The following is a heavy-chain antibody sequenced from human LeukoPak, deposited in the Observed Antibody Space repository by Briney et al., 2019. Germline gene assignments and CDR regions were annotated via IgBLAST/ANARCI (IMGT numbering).Heavy chain of an antibody. D-gene: IGHD1-26*01. J-gene: IGHJ3*02. CDR2: INHSGST. Sequence: PSETLSLTCAVYGGSFSGYYWSWIRQPPGKGLEWIGEINHSGSTNYNPSLKSRVTISVDTSKNQFSLKLSSVTAADTAVYYCAKALVGATAHAFDIWGQGTMVTVSS. V-gene: IGHV4-34*01. CDR1: GGSFSGYY. CDR3: AKALVGATAHAFDI.